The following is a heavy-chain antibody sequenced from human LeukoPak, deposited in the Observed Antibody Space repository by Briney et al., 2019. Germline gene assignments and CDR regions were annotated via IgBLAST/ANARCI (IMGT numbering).Heavy chain of an antibody. CDR3: AKGVVGVTSPNSLDY. V-gene: IGHV3-23*01. D-gene: IGHD1-26*01. CDR1: GITLSTYA. J-gene: IGHJ4*02. Sequence: PGGSLRLSCAASGITLSTYAMSWVRQTPGKGLEWVSAITGSGVSTFYADSVKGRFTISRDNSKNTLFLQMNSLRAEGTAVYYCAKGVVGVTSPNSLDYWGQGTLVTVSS. CDR2: ITGSGVST.